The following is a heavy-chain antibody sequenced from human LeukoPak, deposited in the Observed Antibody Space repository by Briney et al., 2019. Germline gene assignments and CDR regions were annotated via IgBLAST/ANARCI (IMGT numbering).Heavy chain of an antibody. V-gene: IGHV3-9*01. Sequence: PGGSLRLSCAASGFTFDDYAMHWVRQAPGQGLEWVSGISWNSGSIGYADSVRGRFTISRDNAQNSLYLEMNSLRVEDTALYYCAKDKYVTLFSEEGGNFDYWGQEPWSPSPQ. CDR2: ISWNSGSI. D-gene: IGHD3-9*01. J-gene: IGHJ4*01. CDR1: GFTFDDYA. CDR3: AKDKYVTLFSEEGGNFDY.